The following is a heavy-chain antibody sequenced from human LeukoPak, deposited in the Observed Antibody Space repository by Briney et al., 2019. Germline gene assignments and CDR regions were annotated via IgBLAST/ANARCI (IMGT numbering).Heavy chain of an antibody. Sequence: SETLSLTCAVYGGSFSGYYWSWIRQPPGKGLEWIGEINHSGSTNYNPSLKSRVTISVDTSKNQFPLKLSSVTAADTAVYYCARAHSNNWHVDYWGQGTLVTVSS. CDR3: ARAHSNNWHVDY. D-gene: IGHD1-1*01. V-gene: IGHV4-34*01. CDR2: INHSGST. J-gene: IGHJ4*02. CDR1: GGSFSGYY.